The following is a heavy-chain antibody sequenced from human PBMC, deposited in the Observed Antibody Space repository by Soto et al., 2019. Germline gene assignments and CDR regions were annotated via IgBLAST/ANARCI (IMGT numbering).Heavy chain of an antibody. V-gene: IGHV3-30*18. D-gene: IGHD3-16*01. Sequence: QVQLVESGGGVVQPGRSLRLSCTASGFTFDTFGIHWVRQAPGKGLEWVALISYDGNYKYFIDSVKGRFTISRDNSKNTLYLQMNSLRTEDTAVYYCAKGSYGGGRVDFDYWGQGTLVIVSS. CDR2: ISYDGNYK. CDR3: AKGSYGGGRVDFDY. J-gene: IGHJ4*02. CDR1: GFTFDTFG.